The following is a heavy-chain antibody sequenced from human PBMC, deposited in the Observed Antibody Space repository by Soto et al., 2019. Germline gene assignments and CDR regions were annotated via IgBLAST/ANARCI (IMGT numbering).Heavy chain of an antibody. J-gene: IGHJ3*02. D-gene: IGHD1-26*01. V-gene: IGHV3-7*01. Sequence: GGSLRLSCATSGFTFSSYWMSWVRQAPGKGLEWVANIRQDGSEKYYVDSVKGRFTISRDNAKNSLYLQMNSLRAEDTAVYYCARDRGGSYSVGWDAFDIWGQGTMVTVSS. CDR1: GFTFSSYW. CDR3: ARDRGGSYSVGWDAFDI. CDR2: IRQDGSEK.